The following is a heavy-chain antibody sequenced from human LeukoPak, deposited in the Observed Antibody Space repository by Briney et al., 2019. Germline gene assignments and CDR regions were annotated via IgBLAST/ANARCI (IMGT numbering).Heavy chain of an antibody. V-gene: IGHV3-21*01. CDR3: ARGKVTGGNAFDI. Sequence: GGSLRLSCAASGFTFSSYSMNWVRQAPGKGLEWVSSISSSSSYIYYADSVKGRFTISRDNAKNSLYLQMNSLRAEDTAVYYCARGKVTGGNAFDIWGQGTMVTVSS. J-gene: IGHJ3*02. D-gene: IGHD2-21*02. CDR2: ISSSSSYI. CDR1: GFTFSSYS.